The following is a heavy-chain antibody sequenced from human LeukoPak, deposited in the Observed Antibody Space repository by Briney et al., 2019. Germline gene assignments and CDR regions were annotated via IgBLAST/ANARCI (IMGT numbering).Heavy chain of an antibody. CDR1: GGTFSSYA. V-gene: IGHV1-69*13. J-gene: IGHJ4*02. CDR2: IIPIFGTA. Sequence: SVKVSCKASGGTFSSYAISWVRQAPGQGLEWMGGIIPIFGTANYAQKFQGRVTITADESTSTAYMELSSLRSEDTAVYYCARGGRIYYDSSGYLYWGQGTLVTVSS. CDR3: ARGGRIYYDSSGYLY. D-gene: IGHD3-22*01.